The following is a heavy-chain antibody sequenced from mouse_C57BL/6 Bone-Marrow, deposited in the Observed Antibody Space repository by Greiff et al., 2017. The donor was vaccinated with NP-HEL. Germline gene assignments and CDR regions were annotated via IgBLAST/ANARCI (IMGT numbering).Heavy chain of an antibody. CDR1: GYTFTSYW. V-gene: IGHV1-64*01. D-gene: IGHD1-1*01. CDR3: ARPITAVVAPYYFDY. Sequence: VQLQQPGAELVKPGASVKLSCKASGYTFTSYWMHWVKQRPGQGLEWIGMIHPNSGSTNYNEKFKSKATLTVDKSSSAAYMQLSRLTSEASAVFFCARPITAVVAPYYFDYWGQGTTLTVSS. J-gene: IGHJ2*01. CDR2: IHPNSGST.